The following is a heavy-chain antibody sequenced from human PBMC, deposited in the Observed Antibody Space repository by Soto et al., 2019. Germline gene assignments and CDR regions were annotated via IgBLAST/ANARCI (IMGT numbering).Heavy chain of an antibody. CDR1: GYSFTSYW. Sequence: PGESLKISCKGSGYSFTSYWIGWVRQMPGKGLEWMGIIYPGDSDTRYSPSFQGQVTISADKSISTAYLQWSSLKASDTAMYYCARHTRRPVLRFLEWLPEYYFDYWGQGTLVTVSS. V-gene: IGHV5-51*01. J-gene: IGHJ4*02. CDR3: ARHTRRPVLRFLEWLPEYYFDY. CDR2: IYPGDSDT. D-gene: IGHD3-3*01.